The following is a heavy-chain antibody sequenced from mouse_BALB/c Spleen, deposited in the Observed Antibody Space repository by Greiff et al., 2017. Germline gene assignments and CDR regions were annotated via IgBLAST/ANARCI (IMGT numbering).Heavy chain of an antibody. CDR3: AGSNPFAY. D-gene: IGHD4-1*01. CDR2: ISSGGST. CDR1: GFTFSSYA. Sequence: EVKLMESEGGLVKPGGSLKLSCAASGFTFSSYAMSWVRQTPEKRLEWVASISSGGSTYYPDSVKGRFTISRDNARNILYLQMSSLRSEDTAMYYCAGSNPFAYWGQGTLVTVSA. J-gene: IGHJ3*01. V-gene: IGHV5-6-5*01.